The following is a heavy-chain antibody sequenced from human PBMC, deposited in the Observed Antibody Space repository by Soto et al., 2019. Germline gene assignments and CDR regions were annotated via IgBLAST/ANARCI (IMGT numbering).Heavy chain of an antibody. Sequence: QVQLVQSGAEVKKPGSSVKVSCKASGGTFSSYAISWVRQAPGQGLEWMGGIIPIFGTANYAQKFQGRVTITADESTSTAYMELSSLRPEDTAVYYCARDVQKRWLLTVGGYYYYGMDVWGQGTTVTVSS. J-gene: IGHJ6*02. CDR1: GGTFSSYA. D-gene: IGHD2-15*01. CDR3: ARDVQKRWLLTVGGYYYYGMDV. V-gene: IGHV1-69*12. CDR2: IIPIFGTA.